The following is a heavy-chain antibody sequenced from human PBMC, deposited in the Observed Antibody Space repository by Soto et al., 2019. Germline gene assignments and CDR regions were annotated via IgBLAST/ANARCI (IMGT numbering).Heavy chain of an antibody. J-gene: IGHJ6*02. CDR1: GYIFTSYG. CDR3: AMVDVYVTPSPQDV. D-gene: IGHD3-16*01. CDR2: INTYNGKT. Sequence: QVQLVQSGAEVKNPGASVKVSCKTSGYIFTSYGICWARQAPGQGLEWMGWINTYNGKTNYAQNLQGRVTLTTDTSTSTAYMELRSLRSNDTAIYYCAMVDVYVTPSPQDVWGQGTTVTVSS. V-gene: IGHV1-18*01.